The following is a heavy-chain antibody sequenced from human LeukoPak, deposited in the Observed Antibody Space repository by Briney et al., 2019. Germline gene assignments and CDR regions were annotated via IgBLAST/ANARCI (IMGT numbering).Heavy chain of an antibody. V-gene: IGHV4-61*02. CDR2: IYTSGST. CDR1: GGSICSGSYY. CDR3: ARTSVGYSSSWYGQWEAFDI. Sequence: SETLSLTCTVSGGSICSGSYYWSWIRQPAGKGLEWIGRIYTSGSTNYNPSLKSRVTISVDTSKNQFSLKLSSVTAADTAVYYCARTSVGYSSSWYGQWEAFDIWGQGTMVTVSS. D-gene: IGHD6-13*01. J-gene: IGHJ3*02.